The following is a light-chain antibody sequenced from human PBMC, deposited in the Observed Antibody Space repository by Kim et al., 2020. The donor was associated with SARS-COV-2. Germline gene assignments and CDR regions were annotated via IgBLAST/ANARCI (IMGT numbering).Light chain of an antibody. CDR1: SGHSDYA. V-gene: IGLV4-69*01. CDR3: QTWAAGIRV. J-gene: IGLJ3*02. Sequence: QLVLTQSHYASASLGASVRLTCNLSSGHSDYAIAWHQQKPGGGNRYLLKLKDDGSHTKGVGIPEPISGASYGAARYLIISSLQSEDESYYYCQTWAAGIRVFGGGTQLTVL. CDR2: LKDDGSH.